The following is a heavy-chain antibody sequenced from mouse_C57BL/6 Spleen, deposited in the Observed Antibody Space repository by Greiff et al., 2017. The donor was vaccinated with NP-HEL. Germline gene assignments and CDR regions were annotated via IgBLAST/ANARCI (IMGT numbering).Heavy chain of an antibody. J-gene: IGHJ1*03. Sequence: QVQLQQSGAELVRPGASVTLSCKASGYTFTDYEMHWVKQTPVHGLEWIGAIDPETGGTAYNQKFKGKAILTADKSSSTAYMELRSLTSEDSAVYYGAMTTVVVPYWYFDGWGTGTTVTVAS. D-gene: IGHD1-1*01. CDR2: IDPETGGT. V-gene: IGHV1-15*01. CDR1: GYTFTDYE. CDR3: AMTTVVVPYWYFDG.